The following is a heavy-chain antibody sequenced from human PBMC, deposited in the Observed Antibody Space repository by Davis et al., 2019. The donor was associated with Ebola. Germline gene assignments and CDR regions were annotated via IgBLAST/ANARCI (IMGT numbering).Heavy chain of an antibody. V-gene: IGHV1-69*06. J-gene: IGHJ5*02. CDR3: ARDGRFRDRSWFDP. CDR2: IIPIFGTA. CDR1: VCTFSSYA. Sequence: SVTVSCQASVCTFSSYAISWVRQAPGQGLEWMGGIIPIFGTANYAQKFQGRVTITADKSTSTAYMELSSLRSEDTAVYYCARDGRFRDRSWFDPWGQGTLVTVSS. D-gene: IGHD3-10*01.